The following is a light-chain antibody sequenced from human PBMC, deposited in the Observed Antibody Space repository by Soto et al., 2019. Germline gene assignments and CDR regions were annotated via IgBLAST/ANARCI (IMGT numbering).Light chain of an antibody. CDR2: GAS. CDR3: QQYNNRPPGT. J-gene: IGKJ3*01. CDR1: QSVSSN. Sequence: EIVMTQSPATLSVSPGERATLSCRASQSVSSNLAWYQQKPGQAPRLLIYGASTRATGIPARFSGSGSGTDFTLTISSLQSEDFAVYYCQQYNNRPPGTFGPGTKVDIK. V-gene: IGKV3-15*01.